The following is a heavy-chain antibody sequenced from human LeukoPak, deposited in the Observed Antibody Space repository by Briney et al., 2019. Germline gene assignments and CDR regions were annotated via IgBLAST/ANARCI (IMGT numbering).Heavy chain of an antibody. V-gene: IGHV5-51*01. CDR1: GYSFTSYW. J-gene: IGHJ5*02. Sequence: GESLKISCKGSGYSFTSYWIGWVRQMPGKGLEWMGIIYPGDSDTRYSPSFQGQVTISADKSISTAYLQWSSLKASDTAMYYCARFLGYCSGGSCYYWFDPRGQGTLVTVSS. D-gene: IGHD2-15*01. CDR3: ARFLGYCSGGSCYYWFDP. CDR2: IYPGDSDT.